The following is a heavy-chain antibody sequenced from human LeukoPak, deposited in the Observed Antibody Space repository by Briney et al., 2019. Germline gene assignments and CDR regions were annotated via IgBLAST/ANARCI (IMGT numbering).Heavy chain of an antibody. CDR1: GGSFSDYC. J-gene: IGHJ4*02. D-gene: IGHD2-15*01. V-gene: IGHV4-59*08. CDR3: ARSGSYAAAGDY. CDR2: IYYSGST. Sequence: SETLSLTCAVYGGSFSDYCWIWIRQTPGKGLEWIGYIYYSGSTNYNPSLKSRVTISLDTSKNQFSLKLSSVTAADTAVYYCARSGSYAAAGDYWGQGTLVTVSS.